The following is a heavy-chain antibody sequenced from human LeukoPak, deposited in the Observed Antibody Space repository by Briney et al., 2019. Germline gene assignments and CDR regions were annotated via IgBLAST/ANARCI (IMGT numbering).Heavy chain of an antibody. J-gene: IGHJ4*02. V-gene: IGHV3-23*01. CDR2: ISGSGGST. Sequence: GALRLSCAASGFTFSSYAMSWVRQAPGKGLEWVSAISGSGGSTYYADSVKGRFTISRDNSKNTLYLQMNSLRAEDTAVYYCARPQQWLAAFDYWGQGTLVTVSS. CDR1: GFTFSSYA. CDR3: ARPQQWLAAFDY. D-gene: IGHD6-19*01.